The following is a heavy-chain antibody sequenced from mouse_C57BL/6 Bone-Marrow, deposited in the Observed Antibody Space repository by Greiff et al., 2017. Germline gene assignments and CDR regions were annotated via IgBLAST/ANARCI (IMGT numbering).Heavy chain of an antibody. CDR1: GYTFTDYY. J-gene: IGHJ4*01. CDR2: IYPGSGNT. Sequence: QVQLQQSGAELVRPGASVKLSCKASGYTFTDYYINWVKQRPGQGLEWIARIYPGSGNTYYNEKFKGKATLTAEKSSSTAYMQLSSLTSEDSAVYFCARVGYAMDYWDQGTSVTVSS. CDR3: ARVGYAMDY. V-gene: IGHV1-76*01.